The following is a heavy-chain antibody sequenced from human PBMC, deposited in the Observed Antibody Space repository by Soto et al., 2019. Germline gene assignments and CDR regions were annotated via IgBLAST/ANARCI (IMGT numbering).Heavy chain of an antibody. CDR2: IYWNDDK. Sequence: SGPTLVNPTQTLTLTCIFSGFSLRTSGGGVVWIRQPPEKALEWLGFIYWNDDKRYSPSLKSRLTITKDTSKNQVVLTMTNMDPVDTATYYCAKSGSSGWYGWFDPWGQGTLVTVSS. J-gene: IGHJ5*01. D-gene: IGHD6-19*01. CDR1: GFSLRTSGGG. V-gene: IGHV2-5*01. CDR3: AKSGSSGWYGWFDP.